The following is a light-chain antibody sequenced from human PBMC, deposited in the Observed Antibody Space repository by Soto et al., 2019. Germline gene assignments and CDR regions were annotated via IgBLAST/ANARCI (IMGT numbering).Light chain of an antibody. CDR3: SSYAGSNNLYV. CDR2: EVS. Sequence: QSVLTQPPSASGSPGQSVTISCTGTSSDVGGYNSVSWYQQHPGKAPKLMIYEVSKRPSGVPDRFSGSKSGNTAPLTVSGLQAEDEADYYCSSYAGSNNLYVFGTGTKLTVL. CDR1: SSDVGGYNS. J-gene: IGLJ1*01. V-gene: IGLV2-8*01.